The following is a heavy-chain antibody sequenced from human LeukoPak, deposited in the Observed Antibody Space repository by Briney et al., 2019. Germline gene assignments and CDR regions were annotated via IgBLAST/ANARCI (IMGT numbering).Heavy chain of an antibody. Sequence: ASVKVSCKASGGTFSSYAVSWVRLTPGQGLEWMGWMNPNSGNTGYARKFQGRVTMTRDTSISTAYMELSSLRSEDTAVYYCARMSYYDRRGDNWFDPWGQGTLVIVSS. CDR1: GGTFSSYA. CDR2: MNPNSGNT. CDR3: ARMSYYDRRGDNWFDP. J-gene: IGHJ5*02. V-gene: IGHV1-8*01. D-gene: IGHD3-22*01.